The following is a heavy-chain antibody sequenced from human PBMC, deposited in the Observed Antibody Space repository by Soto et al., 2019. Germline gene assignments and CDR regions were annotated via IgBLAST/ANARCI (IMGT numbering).Heavy chain of an antibody. CDR2: IYYSGST. CDR1: GGSISSYY. CDR3: ERGIQLWPITYYFEY. J-gene: IGHJ4*02. D-gene: IGHD5-18*01. V-gene: IGHV4-59*01. Sequence: TSETLSLTCTASGGSISSYYWSWIRQPPGKRLEWIGYIYYSGSTNYNPSLKSRVTISVDTSKNQFSLKLSSVSAADTAVYYCERGIQLWPITYYFEYWGQGTLVTVSS.